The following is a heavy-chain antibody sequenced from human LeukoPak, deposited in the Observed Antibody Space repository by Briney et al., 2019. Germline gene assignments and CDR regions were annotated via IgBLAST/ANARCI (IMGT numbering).Heavy chain of an antibody. D-gene: IGHD5-24*01. Sequence: SETLSLTCTVSGDSISGSSYYWGWIRQPPGKGLEWIGNIHYGGSTYYNPSLKSRVSISVDTSNNQFSLKVSSVTAADTAVYYCASADGYKIDYWGQGTLVTVSS. CDR1: GDSISGSSYY. CDR2: IHYGGST. J-gene: IGHJ4*02. CDR3: ASADGYKIDY. V-gene: IGHV4-39*01.